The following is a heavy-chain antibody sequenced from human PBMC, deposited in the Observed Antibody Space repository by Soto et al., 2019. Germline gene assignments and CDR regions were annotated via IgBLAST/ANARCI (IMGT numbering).Heavy chain of an antibody. CDR1: GGSISSSY. V-gene: IGHV4-59*01. J-gene: IGHJ4*02. CDR3: ATGGRDYYGSGSYPDY. CDR2: IYYSGST. D-gene: IGHD3-10*01. Sequence: SETLSLTCTVSGGSISSSYWSWIRQPPGKGLEWIGYIYYSGSTNYNPSLKSRVTISVDTSKNQFSLKLSSVTAADTAVYYCATGGRDYYGSGSYPDYWGQGTLVTVSS.